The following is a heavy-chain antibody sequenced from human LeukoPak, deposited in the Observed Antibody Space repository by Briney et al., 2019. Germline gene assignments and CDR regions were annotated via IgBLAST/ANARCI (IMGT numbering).Heavy chain of an antibody. D-gene: IGHD1-7*01. CDR3: ARAGTGTHASH. J-gene: IGHJ4*02. CDR1: GFTFSTYS. V-gene: IGHV3-48*01. CDR2: ISSSSSTI. Sequence: GGSLRLSCAASGFTFSTYSMNWVRQAPGKGLEWVSYISSSSSTIYYADSVKGRFTISRDNAKNSLYLQMNSLRAEDTAVYYCARAGTGTHASHWGQGTLVTVSS.